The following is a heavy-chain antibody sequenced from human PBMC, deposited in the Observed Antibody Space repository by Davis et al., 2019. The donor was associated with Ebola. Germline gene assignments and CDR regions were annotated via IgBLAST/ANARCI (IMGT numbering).Heavy chain of an antibody. J-gene: IGHJ5*02. Sequence: MPSETLSLTCAVYGGSFSGYYWSWIRQPPGKGLEWIGYIYYSGSTNYNPSLKSRVTISVDTSKNQFSLKLSSVTAADTAVYYCARTVLQGWFDPWSQGTLVTVSS. CDR1: GGSFSGYY. CDR3: ARTVLQGWFDP. D-gene: IGHD2/OR15-2a*01. V-gene: IGHV4-59*08. CDR2: IYYSGST.